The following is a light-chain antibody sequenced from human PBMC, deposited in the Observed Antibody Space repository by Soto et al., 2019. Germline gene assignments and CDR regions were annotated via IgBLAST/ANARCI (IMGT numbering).Light chain of an antibody. V-gene: IGLV2-11*01. CDR1: SSDVGGYNY. J-gene: IGLJ2*01. Sequence: QSVLTQPRSVSGSPGQSVTISCTGTSSDVGGYNYVSWYQQHPGKAPKLMIYDVSKRPSGVPDRFSGSKSGNTASLTISGLQAEDEADYYCQSYDRSLSSPIFGGGTKVTVL. CDR2: DVS. CDR3: QSYDRSLSSPI.